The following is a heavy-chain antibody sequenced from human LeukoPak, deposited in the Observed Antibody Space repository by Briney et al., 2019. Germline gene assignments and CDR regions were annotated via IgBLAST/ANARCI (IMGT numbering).Heavy chain of an antibody. D-gene: IGHD5-18*01. CDR2: IKEDGSEI. CDR3: ARGYTCGY. J-gene: IGHJ4*02. V-gene: IGHV3-7*04. Sequence: GGSLRLSCAASGFTFSTYWMSWARQAPGKGLEWVANIKEDGSEINYADSVRGRFTISRDNAKNSLYLQMNSLRAEDTAVYYCARGYTCGYWGQGTLVIVSS. CDR1: GFTFSTYW.